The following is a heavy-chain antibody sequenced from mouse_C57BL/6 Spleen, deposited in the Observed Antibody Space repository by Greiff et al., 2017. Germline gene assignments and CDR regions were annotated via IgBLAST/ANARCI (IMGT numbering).Heavy chain of an antibody. CDR2: ISSGSSTI. CDR1: GFTFSDYG. J-gene: IGHJ1*03. Sequence: DVKLVESGGGLVKPGGSLKLSCAASGFTFSDYGMHWVRQAPEKGLEWVAYISSGSSTIYYADTVKGRFTISRDNAKNTLFLQMTSLRSEDTAMYYCARGYGTGYFDVWGTGTTVTVSS. D-gene: IGHD1-1*01. V-gene: IGHV5-17*01. CDR3: ARGYGTGYFDV.